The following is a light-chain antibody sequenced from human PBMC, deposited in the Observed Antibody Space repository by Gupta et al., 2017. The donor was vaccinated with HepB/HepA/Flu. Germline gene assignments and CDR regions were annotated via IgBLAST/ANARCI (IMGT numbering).Light chain of an antibody. CDR3: QQHQDWPPVT. CDR2: DAS. V-gene: IGKV3-11*01. J-gene: IGKJ5*01. Sequence: VLTQSPDTLSLSPGERATLSCRASQSVNNYLAWYQHKPGQAPRLLIYDASNRATGIPARFSGGGFGTDFTLTISSREPEDFAVYYCQQHQDWPPVTFGQGTLVEIK. CDR1: QSVNNY.